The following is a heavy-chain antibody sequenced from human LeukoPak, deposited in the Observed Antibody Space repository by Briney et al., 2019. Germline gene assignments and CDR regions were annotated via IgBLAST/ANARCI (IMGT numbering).Heavy chain of an antibody. V-gene: IGHV1-18*01. CDR1: GYTFTSYG. CDR3: ARDTAAAVRWYSSGWYYFDY. Sequence: GASVKVSCKASGYTFTSYGISWVRQAPGQGLEWMGWISAYNGNTNYAQKLQGRVTMTTDTSTSTAYMELRSLRSDDTAVYYCARDTAAAVRWYSSGWYYFDYWGQGTLVTVSS. CDR2: ISAYNGNT. D-gene: IGHD6-19*01. J-gene: IGHJ4*02.